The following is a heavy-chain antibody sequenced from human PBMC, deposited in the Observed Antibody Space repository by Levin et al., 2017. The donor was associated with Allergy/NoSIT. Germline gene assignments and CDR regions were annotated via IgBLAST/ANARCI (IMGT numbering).Heavy chain of an antibody. D-gene: IGHD2-2*02. J-gene: IGHJ6*02. CDR2: ISSSGSTI. Sequence: GGSLRLSCAASGFTFSSYEMNWVRQAPGKGLEWVSYISSSGSTIYYADSVKGRFTISRDNAKNSLYLQMNSLRAEDTAVYYCARDYCSSTSCYTYYGMDVWGQGTTVTVSS. V-gene: IGHV3-48*03. CDR3: ARDYCSSTSCYTYYGMDV. CDR1: GFTFSSYE.